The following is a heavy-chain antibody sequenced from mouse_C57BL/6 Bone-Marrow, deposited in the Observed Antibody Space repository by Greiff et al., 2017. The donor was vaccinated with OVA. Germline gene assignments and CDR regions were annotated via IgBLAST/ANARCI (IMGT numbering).Heavy chain of an antibody. V-gene: IGHV8-11*01. CDR1: GFSLSTSGMG. Sequence: KESGPGILQPSQTLSLTCSFSGFSLSTSGMGVGWIHQPSGNGLEWLAHIWWNDTKYYNTALKSRLTISKDTSNNQVFLKIASVDTSDTATYYCARSQLVPWFAYWGQGTLVTVSA. J-gene: IGHJ3*01. CDR3: ARSQLVPWFAY. D-gene: IGHD4-1*02. CDR2: IWWNDTK.